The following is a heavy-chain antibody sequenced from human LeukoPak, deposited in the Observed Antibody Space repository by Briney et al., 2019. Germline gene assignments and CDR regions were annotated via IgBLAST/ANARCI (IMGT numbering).Heavy chain of an antibody. CDR2: ISSSGSTI. J-gene: IGHJ3*02. CDR1: GFTCSDYY. D-gene: IGHD3-22*01. CDR3: ARDIYDSSGDAFDI. Sequence: KAGGSLRLSSAASGFTCSDYYMSWIRQAPGKGLEWVSYISSSGSTIYHADSVKGRFTISRDNAKNSLYLQMNSLRAEDTAVYYCARDIYDSSGDAFDIWGQGTMVTVSS. V-gene: IGHV3-11*04.